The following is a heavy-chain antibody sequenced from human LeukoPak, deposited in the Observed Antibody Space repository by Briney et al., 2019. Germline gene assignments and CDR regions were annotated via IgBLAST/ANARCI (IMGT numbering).Heavy chain of an antibody. D-gene: IGHD3-16*01. J-gene: IGHJ4*02. Sequence: PSETLSLTCTVSGGSISGYFWTWIRQPPGKGLEWIGYMYHSGGTDYNPSLKSRVTISVDMSKNQFSLRLSAVTAADTAVYYCARMGAIAGASANPDYWGQRTLVTVSS. V-gene: IGHV4-59*01. CDR3: ARMGAIAGASANPDY. CDR2: MYHSGGT. CDR1: GGSISGYF.